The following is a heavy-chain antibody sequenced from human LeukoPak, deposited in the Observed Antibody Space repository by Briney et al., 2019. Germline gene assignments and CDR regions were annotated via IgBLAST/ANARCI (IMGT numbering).Heavy chain of an antibody. CDR2: IYPGDSDT. J-gene: IGHJ4*02. CDR3: ARLDDYEQPFDY. V-gene: IGHV5-51*01. D-gene: IGHD1/OR15-1a*01. Sequence: GESLKISCKASGYSFKHYWIAWVRQMPEKGLEFMGVIYPGDSDTRYSPSFQGQVTISADKSISTAYLQWSSLKASDTAMYYCARLDDYEQPFDYWGQGTLVTVSS. CDR1: GYSFKHYW.